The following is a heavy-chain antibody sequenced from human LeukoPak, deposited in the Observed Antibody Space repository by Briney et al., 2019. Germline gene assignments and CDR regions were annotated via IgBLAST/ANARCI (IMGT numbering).Heavy chain of an antibody. CDR2: INPNSGGT. CDR1: GYXFTGYY. CDR3: ARGPYYYDSSGYSGLSMDV. D-gene: IGHD3-22*01. J-gene: IGHJ6*02. V-gene: IGHV1-2*02. Sequence: ASVKVSCTASGYXFTGYYIHWVRQAPGQGLEWMGWINPNSGGTNYAQKFQGRVTMTRDTCISTAYMELSRLRSDDTAVYYCARGPYYYDSSGYSGLSMDVWGQGTTVTVSS.